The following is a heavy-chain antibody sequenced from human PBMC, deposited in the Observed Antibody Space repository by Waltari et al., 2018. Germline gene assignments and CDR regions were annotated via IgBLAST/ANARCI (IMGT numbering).Heavy chain of an antibody. CDR3: ARVDFWSGYPIDY. V-gene: IGHV4-59*01. J-gene: IGHJ4*02. CDR1: GGSISSYS. Sequence: QVQLQESGPGLVKPSETLSLTCTVSGGSISSYSWSWIRQPPGKGLEWIGYIYYSGSTNYNPSLKSRVTISVDTSKNQFSLKLSSVTAADTAVYYCARVDFWSGYPIDYWGQGTLVTVSS. D-gene: IGHD3-3*01. CDR2: IYYSGST.